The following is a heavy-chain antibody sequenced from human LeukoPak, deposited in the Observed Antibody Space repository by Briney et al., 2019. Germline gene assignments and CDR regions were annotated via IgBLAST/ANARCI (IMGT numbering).Heavy chain of an antibody. V-gene: IGHV4-59*01. J-gene: IGHJ4*02. CDR2: IYYSGST. Sequence: KPSETLSLTCTVSGDSISSYYWSWIRQPPGKGLEWIGYIYYSGSTNYNPSLKSRVTISVDTSKNQFSVKLSSVTAADTAVYYCARGSFSGIHVFPFDYWGAGILVTVSS. D-gene: IGHD5-18*01. CDR3: ARGSFSGIHVFPFDY. CDR1: GDSISSYY.